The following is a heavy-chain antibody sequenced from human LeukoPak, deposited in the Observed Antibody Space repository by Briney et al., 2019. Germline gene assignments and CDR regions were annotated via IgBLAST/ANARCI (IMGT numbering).Heavy chain of an antibody. V-gene: IGHV5-51*01. CDR1: GYNFNTYW. CDR2: IYPGDSDT. CDR3: ARQDGNGYFYFDF. J-gene: IGHJ4*02. D-gene: IGHD5-24*01. Sequence: GESLKISCKGSGYNFNTYWIGWVRQMPGKGLEWMGIIYPGDSDTRYSPSFQGQVTISADKSISTVYLQWSSLKASDTAIYYCARQDGNGYFYFDFWGQGTLVTVSS.